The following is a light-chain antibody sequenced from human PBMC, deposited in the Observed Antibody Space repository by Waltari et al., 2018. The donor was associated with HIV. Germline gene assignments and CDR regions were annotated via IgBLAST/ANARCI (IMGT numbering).Light chain of an antibody. CDR1: QSISNY. CDR3: QQSFTSFFT. V-gene: IGKV1-39*01. J-gene: IGKJ3*01. CDR2: AAS. Sequence: DIQMTQSPSSLSASVGDSLPITCRASQSISNYVNWYQKKPGRAPKLLIYAASSLHSGVPSRFSGSGSGTDFTLTISSLQPEDFATYYCQQSFTSFFTFGPGTKVDIK.